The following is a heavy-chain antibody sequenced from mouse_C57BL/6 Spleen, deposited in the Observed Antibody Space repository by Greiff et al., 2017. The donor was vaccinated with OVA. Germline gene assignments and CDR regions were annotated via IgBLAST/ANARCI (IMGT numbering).Heavy chain of an antibody. CDR3: ARNYDYPFAY. V-gene: IGHV1-64*01. Sequence: QVQLQQSGAELVKPGASVKLSCKASGYTFTSYWMHWVKQRPGQGLEWIGMIHPNSGSTNYNEKFKSKATLTVDKSSSTAYMQLSSLTSEDSAVYYCARNYDYPFAYWGQGTLVTVSA. CDR1: GYTFTSYW. J-gene: IGHJ3*01. CDR2: IHPNSGST. D-gene: IGHD2-4*01.